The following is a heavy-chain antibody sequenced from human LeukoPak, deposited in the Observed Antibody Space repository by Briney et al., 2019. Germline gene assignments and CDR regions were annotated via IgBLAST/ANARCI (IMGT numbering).Heavy chain of an antibody. V-gene: IGHV4-59*08. CDR2: ISNNGKT. CDR1: GASISSSS. Sequence: SETLSLTCTVSGASISSSSWTWIRQSPGKGLESLGFISNNGKTKYKSSFEGRVSMSLDTSKSQFSLTLSSVTAADTAVYFCARRIYSGTVRHLLYSFMDVWGKGTTFIVS. D-gene: IGHD2-21*01. J-gene: IGHJ6*03. CDR3: ARRIYSGTVRHLLYSFMDV.